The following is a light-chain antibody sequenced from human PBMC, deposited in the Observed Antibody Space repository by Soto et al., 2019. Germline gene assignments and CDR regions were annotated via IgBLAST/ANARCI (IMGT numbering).Light chain of an antibody. J-gene: IGKJ3*01. V-gene: IGKV3D-15*01. CDR3: QHYNSWPT. Sequence: EIVMTQSPATLYVSPGEGATLSCRASQSVSSNLAWYQQKPGQAPRLLIYDASTRATGVPARFSGYGSGTDFILTISSLQSEDSALYYCQHYNSWPTFGPGTKVESK. CDR2: DAS. CDR1: QSVSSN.